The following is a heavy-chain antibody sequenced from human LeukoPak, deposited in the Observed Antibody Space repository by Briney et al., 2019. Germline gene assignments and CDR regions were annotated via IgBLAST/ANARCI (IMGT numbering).Heavy chain of an antibody. V-gene: IGHV1-8*01. CDR2: MNPNSGNT. CDR3: AREIAAPPDAFDI. Sequence: ASVKVSCKASGYTFTSYDINWVRQATGQGLEWMGWMNPNSGNTGYVQKFQGRVTMTRNTSISTAYMELSSLRSEDTAVYYCAREIAAPPDAFDIWGQGTMVTVSS. D-gene: IGHD6-6*01. CDR1: GYTFTSYD. J-gene: IGHJ3*02.